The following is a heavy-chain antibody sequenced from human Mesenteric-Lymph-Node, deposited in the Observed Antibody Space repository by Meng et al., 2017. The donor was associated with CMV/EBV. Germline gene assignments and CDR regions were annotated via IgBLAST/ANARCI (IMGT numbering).Heavy chain of an antibody. CDR2: IDTSGNFI. CDR1: GFTFDDYV. CDR3: ARYGSGSYPDY. V-gene: IGHV3-21*01. J-gene: IGHJ4*02. D-gene: IGHD1-26*01. Sequence: GGSLRLSCVLSGFTFDDYVMHWVRQGPGKGLEWVSSIDTSGNFIYYAESVKGRFTISRDNAKNSLYLQMNNLRAEDTAVYYCARYGSGSYPDYWGQGTLVTVSS.